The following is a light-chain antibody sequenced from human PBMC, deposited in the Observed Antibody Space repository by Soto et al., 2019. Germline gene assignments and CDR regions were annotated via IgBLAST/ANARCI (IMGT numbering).Light chain of an antibody. J-gene: IGLJ3*02. CDR3: SSYTSSGTLWV. CDR2: EVS. CDR1: SSDVGGSNY. Sequence: QSALTQPASVSGSPGQSITISCTGTSSDVGGSNYVSWYQQHPGKAPKLMIYEVSNRPSGVSNRFSGSKSGNTASLTISGLQAEDEADYYCSSYTSSGTLWVFGGGTQLTVL. V-gene: IGLV2-14*01.